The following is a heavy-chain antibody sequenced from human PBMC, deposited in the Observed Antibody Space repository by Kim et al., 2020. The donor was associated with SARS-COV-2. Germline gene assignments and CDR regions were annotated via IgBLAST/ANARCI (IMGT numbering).Heavy chain of an antibody. J-gene: IGHJ3*02. CDR3: AREPRAIAAAGTPSGAFDI. CDR1: GYTFTSYA. D-gene: IGHD6-13*01. Sequence: ASVKVSCKASGYTFTSYAMNWVRQAPGQGLEWMGWINTNTGNPTYAQGFTGRFVFSLDTSVSTAYLQISSLKAEDTAVYYCAREPRAIAAAGTPSGAFDIWGQGTMVTVSS. V-gene: IGHV7-4-1*02. CDR2: INTNTGNP.